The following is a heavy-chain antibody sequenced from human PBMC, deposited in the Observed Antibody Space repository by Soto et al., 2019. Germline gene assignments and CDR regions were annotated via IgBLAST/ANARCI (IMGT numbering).Heavy chain of an antibody. J-gene: IGHJ4*02. CDR2: INHSGST. Sequence: PSETLSLTCAVYGGSFSGYYWSWIRQPPGKGLEWIGEINHSGSTNYNPSLKSRVTISVDTSKNQFSLKLSSVTAADTAVYYCARFSYGDYLVDYCGQGTLVTVSS. V-gene: IGHV4-34*01. CDR3: ARFSYGDYLVDY. CDR1: GGSFSGYY. D-gene: IGHD4-17*01.